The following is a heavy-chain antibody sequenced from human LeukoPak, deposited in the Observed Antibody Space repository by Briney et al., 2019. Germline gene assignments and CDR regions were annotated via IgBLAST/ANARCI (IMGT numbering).Heavy chain of an antibody. CDR2: ITNDGSST. D-gene: IGHD3/OR15-3a*01. CDR3: AKHFCTGLDCSLFDS. CDR1: GLTFSSHW. V-gene: IGHV3-74*01. J-gene: IGHJ4*02. Sequence: GGSLRLSCAASGLTFSSHWMHWVRQAPGKGLVWVSRITNDGSSTTYADSVKGRFIISRDNSKNTLSLQLNSLRPEDTALYYCAKHFCTGLDCSLFDSWGQGTLVTVSS.